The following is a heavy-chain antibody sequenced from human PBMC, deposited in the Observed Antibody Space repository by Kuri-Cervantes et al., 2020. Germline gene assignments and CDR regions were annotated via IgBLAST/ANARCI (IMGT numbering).Heavy chain of an antibody. V-gene: IGHV3-21*01. CDR2: ISSSSSYI. Sequence: ETLSLTCAGSGFTFSDYDIHWVRQAPGKGLEWVSSISSSSSYIYYADSVKGRFTISRDNAKNSLYLQMNSLRAEDTAVYYCARGDYGGNSGLDYWGQGTLVTVSS. D-gene: IGHD4-23*01. CDR3: ARGDYGGNSGLDY. CDR1: GFTFSDYD. J-gene: IGHJ4*02.